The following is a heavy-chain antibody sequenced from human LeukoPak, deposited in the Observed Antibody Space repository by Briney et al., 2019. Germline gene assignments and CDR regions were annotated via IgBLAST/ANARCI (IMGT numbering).Heavy chain of an antibody. CDR3: AGYATTVTTNDY. CDR2: IYHSGST. D-gene: IGHD4-17*01. V-gene: IGHV4-59*08. Sequence: SDTLSLTCTVSGGSISGYYWSWIRQPPAKGLQWIGFIYHSGSTNYHPSLKSRVNISVDTHKHQFSLKLSSVSAADTAVYYCAGYATTVTTNDYWGQGTLVTVSS. J-gene: IGHJ4*02. CDR1: GGSISGYY.